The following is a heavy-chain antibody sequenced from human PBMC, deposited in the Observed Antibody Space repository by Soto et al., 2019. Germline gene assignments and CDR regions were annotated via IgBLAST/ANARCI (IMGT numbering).Heavy chain of an antibody. CDR1: GYSLTELS. J-gene: IGHJ5*01. Sequence: ASVKVSCKVSGYSLTELSMHWVRQASGKGLEWKGGLDPDNDETIYAQKYQGRVTMTEDTSADTAYMELSSLRSEDTAVYYFTGVFAAGTELSIRRNWF. V-gene: IGHV1-24*01. D-gene: IGHD6-25*01. CDR2: LDPDNDET. CDR3: TGVFAAGTELSIRRNWF.